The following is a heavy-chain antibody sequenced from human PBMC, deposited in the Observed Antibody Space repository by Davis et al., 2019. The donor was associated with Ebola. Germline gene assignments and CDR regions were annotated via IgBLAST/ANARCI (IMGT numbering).Heavy chain of an antibody. CDR1: GFTVSSNY. Sequence: GESLKISCAASGFTVSSNYMSWVRQAPGKGLEWVSVIYSGGSTYYADSVKGRFTISRDNSKNTLYLQMNSLRAEDTAVYYCARVEVEYYYDSSGYYSWYYFDYWGQGTLVTVSS. J-gene: IGHJ4*02. V-gene: IGHV3-53*01. D-gene: IGHD3-22*01. CDR3: ARVEVEYYYDSSGYYSWYYFDY. CDR2: IYSGGST.